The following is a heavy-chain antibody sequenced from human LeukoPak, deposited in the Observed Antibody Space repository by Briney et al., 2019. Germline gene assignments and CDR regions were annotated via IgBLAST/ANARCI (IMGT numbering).Heavy chain of an antibody. CDR1: GYTFTGYY. D-gene: IGHD6-19*01. Sequence: ASVKVSCKASGYTFTGYYMHWVRQAPGQGLEWMGWINPNSGGTNYAQKFQGRVTMTRDTSISTAYMELSRLRSDDTAVYYCARGRGIAVAGNWFDPWGQGTLVTVSS. CDR3: ARGRGIAVAGNWFDP. CDR2: INPNSGGT. V-gene: IGHV1-2*02. J-gene: IGHJ5*02.